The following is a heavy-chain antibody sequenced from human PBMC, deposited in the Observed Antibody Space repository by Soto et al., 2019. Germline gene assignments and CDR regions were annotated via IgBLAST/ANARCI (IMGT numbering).Heavy chain of an antibody. Sequence: QLHLVQSGAVVKKPGASVTVSCSASGYPVTAYYMHWVRQAPGRGLEWMGGINPATGAAKYTQTFQGSVTMARDTSTRTVFMELSGLTSEDTAVFYCARGGGVGVAGSAAFDMWCQGTLVTVSS. CDR1: GYPVTAYY. J-gene: IGHJ3*02. CDR3: ARGGGVGVAGSAAFDM. V-gene: IGHV1-2*02. D-gene: IGHD3-3*01. CDR2: INPATGAA.